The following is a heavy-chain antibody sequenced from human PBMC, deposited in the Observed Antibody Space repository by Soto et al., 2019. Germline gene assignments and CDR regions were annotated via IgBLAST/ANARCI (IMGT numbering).Heavy chain of an antibody. CDR3: ARDGYYYDSSGYYWAEYFQH. CDR2: ISWNSGSI. J-gene: IGHJ1*01. Sequence: GGSLRLSCAASGFTFDDYAMHWVRQAPGKGLEWVSGISWNSGSIGYADSVKGRFTISRDNAKNSLYLQMNSLRAEDTAVYYCARDGYYYDSSGYYWAEYFQHWGQGTLVTVSS. CDR1: GFTFDDYA. D-gene: IGHD3-22*01. V-gene: IGHV3-9*01.